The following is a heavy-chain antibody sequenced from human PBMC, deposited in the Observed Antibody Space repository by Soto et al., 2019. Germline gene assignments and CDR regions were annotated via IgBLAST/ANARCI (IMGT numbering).Heavy chain of an antibody. CDR3: ARWYGGSLDY. CDR1: GGSISSYY. CDR2: IYYSGST. J-gene: IGHJ4*02. Sequence: PSETLSLTCPVSGGSISSYYLSWIRQPPGKGLEWIGYIYYSGSTNYNPSLKSRVTISVDTSKNQFSLKLSSVTAADTAVYYCARWYGGSLDYWGQGTLVTVSS. V-gene: IGHV4-59*01. D-gene: IGHD4-17*01.